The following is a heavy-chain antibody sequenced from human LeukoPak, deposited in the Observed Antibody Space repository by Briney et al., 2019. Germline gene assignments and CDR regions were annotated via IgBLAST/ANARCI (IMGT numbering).Heavy chain of an antibody. V-gene: IGHV1-18*04. CDR1: GYTFISYA. Sequence: ASVKVSCKTSGYTFISYAISWVRQAPGQGLEWMGWISVPSGNTNYAQKFQGRVTVTTDTSTSTAYMELRSLRSDDTAVYYCARERSYDSSGYYRNNWFDPWGQGTLVTVSS. CDR3: ARERSYDSSGYYRNNWFDP. J-gene: IGHJ5*02. D-gene: IGHD3-22*01. CDR2: ISVPSGNT.